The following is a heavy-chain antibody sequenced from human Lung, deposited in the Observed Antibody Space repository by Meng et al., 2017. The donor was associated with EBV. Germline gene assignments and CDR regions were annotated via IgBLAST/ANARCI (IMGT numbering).Heavy chain of an antibody. D-gene: IGHD2-15*01. V-gene: IGHV4-59*01. J-gene: IGHJ5*02. Sequence: VQLQESGPGLVKPSETLSLTCTVSGGSISSYYWSWIRQPPGKGLEWIGYIYYSGSTNYNPSLKSRVTISVDTSKNQFSLNLSSVTAADTAVYYCASLVAATRWFDPWGQGTLVTVSS. CDR3: ASLVAATRWFDP. CDR1: GGSISSYY. CDR2: IYYSGST.